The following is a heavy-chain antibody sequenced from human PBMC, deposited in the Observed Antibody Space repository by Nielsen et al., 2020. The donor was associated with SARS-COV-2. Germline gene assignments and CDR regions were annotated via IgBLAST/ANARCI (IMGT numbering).Heavy chain of an antibody. V-gene: IGHV3-30-3*01. CDR2: ISYDGSNK. CDR1: GFTFSSYA. CDR3: ARDQLLWFGEFCMDV. J-gene: IGHJ6*02. Sequence: LPCAASGFTFSSYAMHWVRQAPGKGLEWVAVISYDGSNKYYADSVKGRFTISRDNSKNTLYLQMNSLRAEDTAVYYCARDQLLWFGEFCMDVWGQGTTVTVSS. D-gene: IGHD3-10*01.